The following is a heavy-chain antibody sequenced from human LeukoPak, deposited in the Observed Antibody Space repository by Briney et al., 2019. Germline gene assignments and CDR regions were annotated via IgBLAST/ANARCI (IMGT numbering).Heavy chain of an antibody. V-gene: IGHV3-23*01. CDR1: GFTFSSYA. J-gene: IGHJ3*02. D-gene: IGHD3/OR15-3a*01. CDR3: ARDLPHTWGLGI. Sequence: GGSLRLSCAASGFTFSSYAMSWVRQAPGKGLEWVSAISGSGGSTYYADSVKGRFTISRDNSKNTLYLQMNCLRAEDTAVYYCARDLPHTWGLGIWGQGTMVTVSS. CDR2: ISGSGGST.